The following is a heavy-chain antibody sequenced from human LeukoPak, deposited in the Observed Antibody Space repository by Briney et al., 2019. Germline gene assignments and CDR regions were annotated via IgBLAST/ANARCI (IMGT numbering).Heavy chain of an antibody. J-gene: IGHJ4*01. D-gene: IGHD5-24*01. CDR1: GLTFRSFW. V-gene: IGHV3-7*01. CDR3: ARERDGRFFDY. Sequence: GGSLRLSCTVSGLTFRSFWMSWVRQAPGKGLEWVANINQEGTERYFVDSVRGRFTISRDNAKNSLHLQMNTLTAEDTAVYYCARERDGRFFDYWGHGTLVTVSS. CDR2: INQEGTER.